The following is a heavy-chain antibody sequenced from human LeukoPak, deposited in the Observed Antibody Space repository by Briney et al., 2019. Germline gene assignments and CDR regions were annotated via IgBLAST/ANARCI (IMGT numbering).Heavy chain of an antibody. Sequence: SETLSLTCGFYGGSFRNYYWSCIRQSPGKGLEWIGEINQSGRTNYNPSLKTRLTISVDTAKNLFSLNLTSMTAADTATYCCAVRDGHSTSSGDTWGQGTLVTVSS. CDR1: GGSFRNYY. D-gene: IGHD6-6*01. CDR3: AVRDGHSTSSGDT. J-gene: IGHJ5*02. CDR2: INQSGRT. V-gene: IGHV4-34*01.